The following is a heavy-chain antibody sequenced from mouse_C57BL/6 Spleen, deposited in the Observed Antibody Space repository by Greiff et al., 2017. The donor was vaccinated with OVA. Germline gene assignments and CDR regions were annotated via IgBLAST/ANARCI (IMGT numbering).Heavy chain of an antibody. CDR1: GYAFTNYL. D-gene: IGHD4-1*01. CDR3: ARETGTDAMDY. CDR2: INPGSGGT. J-gene: IGHJ4*01. Sequence: QVQLQQSGAELVRPGTSVKVSCKASGYAFTNYLIEWVKQRPGQGLEWIGVINPGSGGTNYNEKFKGKATLTADKSSSTAYMQLSSLTSEDSAVYFCARETGTDAMDYWGQGPSVTVSS. V-gene: IGHV1-54*01.